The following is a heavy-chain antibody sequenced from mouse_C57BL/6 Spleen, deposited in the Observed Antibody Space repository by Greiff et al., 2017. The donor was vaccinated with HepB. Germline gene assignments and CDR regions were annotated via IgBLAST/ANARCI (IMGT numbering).Heavy chain of an antibody. D-gene: IGHD2-5*01. CDR3: ARYYSNSYYFDY. J-gene: IGHJ2*01. CDR2: IYPRSGNT. Sequence: VKLMESGAELARPGASVKLSCKASGYTFTSYGISWVKQRTGQGLEWIGEIYPRSGNTYYNEKFKGKATLTADKSSSTAYMELRSLTSEDSAVYFCARYYSNSYYFDYWGQGTTLTVSS. CDR1: GYTFTSYG. V-gene: IGHV1-81*01.